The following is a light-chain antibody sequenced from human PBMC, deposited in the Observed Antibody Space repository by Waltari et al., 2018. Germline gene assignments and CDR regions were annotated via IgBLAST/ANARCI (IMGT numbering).Light chain of an antibody. CDR3: CSYAGTPRVV. CDR2: EVN. V-gene: IGLV2-23*02. CDR1: NNDIGIYNL. Sequence: QSALTQPASVSGSPGQSITIPCTGTNNDIGIYNLVSWYQQHPGKAPKVIIFEVNKRPSGVSNRFSGSKSGNTASLTVSGLHPEDEADYYCCSYAGTPRVVFGGGTKLTVL. J-gene: IGLJ2*01.